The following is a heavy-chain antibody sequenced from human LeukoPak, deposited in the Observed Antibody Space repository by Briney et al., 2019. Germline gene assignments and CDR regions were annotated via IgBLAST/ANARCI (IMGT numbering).Heavy chain of an antibody. D-gene: IGHD2-15*01. V-gene: IGHV3-48*03. Sequence: PGGSLRLSCAASGFTFSSYEMNWVRQAPGKGLEWVSYISSSGSTIYYADSVKGRFTISRDNAKNSLYLQMNSLRAEDMALYYCAKDRGSGGTLRYMDVWGKGTTVTASS. CDR2: ISSSGSTI. CDR1: GFTFSSYE. CDR3: AKDRGSGGTLRYMDV. J-gene: IGHJ6*03.